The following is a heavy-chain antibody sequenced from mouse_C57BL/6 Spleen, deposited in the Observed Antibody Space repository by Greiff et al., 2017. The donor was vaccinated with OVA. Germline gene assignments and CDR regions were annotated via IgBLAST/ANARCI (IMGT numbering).Heavy chain of an antibody. Sequence: EVKLVESGGGLVQPKGSLKLSCAASGFSFNTYAMNWVRQAPGKGLEWVARIRSKSNNYATYYADLVKDRFTITRDDSESMLYLQMYHFKTDDTAMYYCVRHEDGYYFYYAIDYWGQGTSVTVSS. CDR2: IRSKSNNYAT. CDR1: GFSFNTYA. J-gene: IGHJ4*01. D-gene: IGHD2-3*01. CDR3: VRHEDGYYFYYAIDY. V-gene: IGHV10-1*01.